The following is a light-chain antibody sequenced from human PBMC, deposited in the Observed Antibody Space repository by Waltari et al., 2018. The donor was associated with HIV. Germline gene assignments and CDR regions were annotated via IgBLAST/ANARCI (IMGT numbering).Light chain of an antibody. CDR2: EVN. CDR3: CSYAGRSTHV. V-gene: IGLV2-23*02. CDR1: SSDVGSYNV. J-gene: IGLJ1*01. Sequence: QSALTQPASVSGSPGQSITISCTGTSSDVGSYNVVSWYQQHPGKAPKLMIYEVNKRPAGVSNRFSGSKSGNTASLTISGLQAEDEADYHCCSYAGRSTHVFGTGTKVTVL.